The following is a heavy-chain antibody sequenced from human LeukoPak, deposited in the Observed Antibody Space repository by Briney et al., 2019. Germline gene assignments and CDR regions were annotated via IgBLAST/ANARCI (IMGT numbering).Heavy chain of an antibody. D-gene: IGHD5-18*01. Sequence: GGSLRLSCAAPGFTFSNYEMNWVRQAAGKGLHWDSYISSSGSTIYYADSVKGRFTISRDNAKNSLYLQMNSLRAEDTAVYYCAQIYTYGSSQFDYWGQGTLVTVSS. V-gene: IGHV3-48*03. CDR2: ISSSGSTI. CDR1: GFTFSNYE. J-gene: IGHJ4*02. CDR3: AQIYTYGSSQFDY.